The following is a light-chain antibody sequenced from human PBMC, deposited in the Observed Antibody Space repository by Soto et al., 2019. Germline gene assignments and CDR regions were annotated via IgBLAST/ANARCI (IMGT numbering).Light chain of an antibody. Sequence: EIVMTQSPATLSVSPGERATLSCRASHSVSSNLAWYQQKPGQAPRLLIYGASNRATGIPDRSSGSGSGTDFTLTISSLEPEDFAVYYCQQRSNWPPWTFGQGTKVDIK. V-gene: IGKV3-11*01. CDR3: QQRSNWPPWT. CDR2: GAS. J-gene: IGKJ1*01. CDR1: HSVSSN.